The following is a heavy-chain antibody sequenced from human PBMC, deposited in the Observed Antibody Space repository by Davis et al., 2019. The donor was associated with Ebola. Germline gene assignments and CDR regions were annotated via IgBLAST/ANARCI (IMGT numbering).Heavy chain of an antibody. CDR3: ARGWGEQWLVLTRSSYYYYGMDV. V-gene: IGHV1-8*01. J-gene: IGHJ6*02. D-gene: IGHD6-19*01. CDR2: MNPNSGNT. Sequence: ASVKVSCKASGYTFTSYDINWVRQATGQGLEWMGWMNPNSGNTGYAQKFQGRVTMTRNTSISTAYMELSSLRSEDTAVYYCARGWGEQWLVLTRSSYYYYGMDVWGQGTTVTVSS. CDR1: GYTFTSYD.